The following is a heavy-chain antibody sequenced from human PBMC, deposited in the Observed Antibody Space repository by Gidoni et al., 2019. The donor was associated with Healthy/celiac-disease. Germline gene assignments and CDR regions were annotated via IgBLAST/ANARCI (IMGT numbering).Heavy chain of an antibody. CDR3: ARGLRYYDFWSGLGSWFDP. CDR2: INHSGST. Sequence: QVQQQQWGAGLLKPSETLSLTCAVYGGSFSGYYWSWIRQPPGKGLEWIGEINHSGSTNYNPSLKSRVTISVDTSKNQFSLKLSSVTAADTAVYYCARGLRYYDFWSGLGSWFDPWGQGTLVTVSS. D-gene: IGHD3-3*01. J-gene: IGHJ5*02. CDR1: GGSFSGYY. V-gene: IGHV4-34*01.